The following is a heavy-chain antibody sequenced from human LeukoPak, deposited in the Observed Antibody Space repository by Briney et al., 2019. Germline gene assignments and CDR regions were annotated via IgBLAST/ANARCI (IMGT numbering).Heavy chain of an antibody. V-gene: IGHV3-21*01. D-gene: IGHD1-26*01. CDR3: ARDPTSSWETAFDI. CDR2: ISSGTSYI. J-gene: IGHJ3*02. CDR1: GFTFNIYA. Sequence: PGGSLRLSCAASGFTFNIYAMNWVRQAPGKGLEWVSSISSGTSYIYYADSVKGRFTISRDNAKNSLYLQMNSPRAEDTAVYYCARDPTSSWETAFDIWGQGTIVTVSS.